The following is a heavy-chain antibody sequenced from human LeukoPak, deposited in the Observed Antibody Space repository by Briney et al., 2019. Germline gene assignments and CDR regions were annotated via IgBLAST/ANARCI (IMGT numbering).Heavy chain of an antibody. J-gene: IGHJ4*02. CDR3: ARGVGIRYFDY. D-gene: IGHD2-21*01. Sequence: LSGGSLRLSCAASGFTVSSNYMSWVRQAPGKGLHWVSVIYSDGSTYYTDSVKGRFTISRDNSKSTLYLQMNSLRAEDTAVYYCARGVGIRYFDYWGQGTLVTVSS. CDR2: IYSDGST. V-gene: IGHV3-53*01. CDR1: GFTVSSNY.